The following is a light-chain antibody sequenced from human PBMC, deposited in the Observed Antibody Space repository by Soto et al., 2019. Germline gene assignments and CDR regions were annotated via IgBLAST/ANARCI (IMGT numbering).Light chain of an antibody. CDR2: GAS. Sequence: DIQMTQSPSSLSASVGDRVTITCRTSQSISTYLNWYQQKPGKAPNLLIYGASTLQSGVPSRFSGSGSGTDFTLTISSLEPEDSAVYYCQQRHMWPITFGQGTRLEIK. CDR3: QQRHMWPIT. V-gene: IGKV1-39*01. CDR1: QSISTY. J-gene: IGKJ5*01.